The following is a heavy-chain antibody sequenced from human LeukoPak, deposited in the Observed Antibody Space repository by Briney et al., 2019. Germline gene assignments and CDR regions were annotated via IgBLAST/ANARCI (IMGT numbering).Heavy chain of an antibody. Sequence: GGSLRLSCAASGFTFSSYGLHWVRQAPGKGLEWVSAISGSGGSTYYADSVKGRFTISRDNSKNTLYLQMNSLRAEDTAVYYCAKAGGYYYFDYWGQGTLVTVSS. CDR1: GFTFSSYG. CDR3: AKAGGYYYFDY. D-gene: IGHD5-12*01. V-gene: IGHV3-23*01. CDR2: ISGSGGST. J-gene: IGHJ4*02.